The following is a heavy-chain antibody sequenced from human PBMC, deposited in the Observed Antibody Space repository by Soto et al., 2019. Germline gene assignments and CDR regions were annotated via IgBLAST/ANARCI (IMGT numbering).Heavy chain of an antibody. Sequence: GGSLRLSCAASGFTFSSYSMNWVRRAPGKGLEWVSSISSSSYIYYADSVKGRFTISRDNAKNSLYLQMNSLRAEDTAVYYCAREHGIAAAAPDYWGQGTLVTVSS. CDR1: GFTFSSYS. CDR2: ISSSSYI. J-gene: IGHJ4*02. V-gene: IGHV3-21*01. CDR3: AREHGIAAAAPDY. D-gene: IGHD6-13*01.